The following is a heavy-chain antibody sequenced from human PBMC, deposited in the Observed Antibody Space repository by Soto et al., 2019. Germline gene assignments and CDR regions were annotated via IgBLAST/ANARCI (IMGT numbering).Heavy chain of an antibody. V-gene: IGHV3-48*02. Sequence: EVQLVESGGGLVQPGGSLRLSCAASKFTFSNYNMNWVRQAPGKGLEWVSYISSSESTIYYADSVKDRFVIYRDNAENSLYLQMNSQRDEDTAVYYCARGDSSGWDFDYWGQGTLVTVSS. D-gene: IGHD6-19*01. CDR3: ARGDSSGWDFDY. CDR2: ISSSESTI. J-gene: IGHJ4*02. CDR1: KFTFSNYN.